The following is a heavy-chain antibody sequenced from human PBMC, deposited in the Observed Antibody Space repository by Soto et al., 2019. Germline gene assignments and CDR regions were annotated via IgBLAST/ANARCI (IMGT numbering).Heavy chain of an antibody. CDR2: ISAYNGNT. CDR1: GYTFTSYG. D-gene: IGHD3-22*01. CDR3: ARDYDSSGYYYEGY. Sequence: ASVKVSCKASGYTFTSYGISWVRQAPGQGLEWMGWISAYNGNTNYAQKLQGRVTMTTDTSTSTAYMELRSLRSDDAAVYCCARDYDSSGYYYEGYWGQGTLVTVSS. V-gene: IGHV1-18*01. J-gene: IGHJ4*02.